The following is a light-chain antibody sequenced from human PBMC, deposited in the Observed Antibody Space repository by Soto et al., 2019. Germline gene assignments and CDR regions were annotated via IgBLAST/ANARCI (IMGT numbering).Light chain of an antibody. CDR2: AAS. CDR1: QNIDNF. J-gene: IGKJ1*01. V-gene: IGKV1-39*01. Sequence: IQMTQSPSSLSASVGDTVSITCRASQNIDNFLNWYRQKPGKAPKLLIFAASSLHGGVPSRFSGSGSGADFTLTISSLQPEDFATYSCQQSFNAPTFGQGTRVEIK. CDR3: QQSFNAPT.